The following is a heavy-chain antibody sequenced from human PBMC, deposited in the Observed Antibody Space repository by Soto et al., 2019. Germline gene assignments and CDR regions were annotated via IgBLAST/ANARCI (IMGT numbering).Heavy chain of an antibody. CDR2: IYHDGDSK. CDR3: VRVTSSTWSRPFDS. D-gene: IGHD6-13*01. Sequence: ESGGGVVQPGRSLKLSCEASGFTFSSHGMHWVRQAPGKGLEWVAVIYHDGDSKYYADSVKGRFTISRDNSKNTLYLQMNGLRTEDTAVYYCVRVTSSTWSRPFDSWGQGTLVIVSS. J-gene: IGHJ4*02. V-gene: IGHV3-33*01. CDR1: GFTFSSHG.